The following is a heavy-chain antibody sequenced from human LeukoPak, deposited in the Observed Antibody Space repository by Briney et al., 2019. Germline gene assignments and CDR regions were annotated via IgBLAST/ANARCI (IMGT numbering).Heavy chain of an antibody. V-gene: IGHV4-61*01. D-gene: IGHD6-19*01. J-gene: IGHJ4*02. CDR1: GGSISSGNYY. CDR3: ARGEQWLVPYYFDY. CDR2: IYYSGST. Sequence: SQTLSLTCTVSGGSISSGNYYWSWIRQPPGKGLEWIGYIYYSGSTNYNPSLKSRVTISVDTSKNQFSLKLSSVTAADTAVYYCARGEQWLVPYYFDYWGQGTLVTVSS.